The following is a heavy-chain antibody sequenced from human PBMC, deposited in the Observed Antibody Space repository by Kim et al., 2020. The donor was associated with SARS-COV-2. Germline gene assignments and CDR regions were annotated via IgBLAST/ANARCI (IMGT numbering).Heavy chain of an antibody. CDR2: IKQDGSER. Sequence: GGSLRLSCAASGFTFRRYWMTWVRQAPGKGLEWLANIKQDGSERYYVASVKGRFTISRDNGKDSLYLQMNSLKVEDTAVYYCAREWGFSSAGTGVDHWGQGTLVTVSS. V-gene: IGHV3-7*03. CDR1: GFTFRRYW. J-gene: IGHJ4*02. D-gene: IGHD1-1*01. CDR3: AREWGFSSAGTGVDH.